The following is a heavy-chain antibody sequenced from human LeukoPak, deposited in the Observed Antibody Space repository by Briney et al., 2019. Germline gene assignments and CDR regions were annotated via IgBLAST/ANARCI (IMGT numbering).Heavy chain of an antibody. CDR1: GGSISSYY. CDR3: ARDQGIADYGMDV. Sequence: SETLSLTCTVSGGSISSYYWSWIRQPPGKGLEWIGYIYYSGSTNYNPSLKSRVTISVDTSKNQFSLKLSSVTAADTAVYYCARDQGIADYGMDVWGQGTTVTVSS. J-gene: IGHJ6*02. D-gene: IGHD6-13*01. V-gene: IGHV4-59*12. CDR2: IYYSGST.